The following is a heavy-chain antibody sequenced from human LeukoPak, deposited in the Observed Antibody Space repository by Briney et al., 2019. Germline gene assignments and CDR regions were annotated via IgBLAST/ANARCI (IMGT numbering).Heavy chain of an antibody. Sequence: SQTLSLTCTVSGGSISSGGYYWRWIRQHPGTGLEWIGYIYYSGSTYYNPSLKSRVTISVDTSKNQFSLKLSSVTAADTAVYYCARTPEVGIVDYWGQGTLVTVSS. CDR2: IYYSGST. CDR1: GGSISSGGYY. CDR3: ARTPEVGIVDY. J-gene: IGHJ4*02. V-gene: IGHV4-31*03. D-gene: IGHD2-21*01.